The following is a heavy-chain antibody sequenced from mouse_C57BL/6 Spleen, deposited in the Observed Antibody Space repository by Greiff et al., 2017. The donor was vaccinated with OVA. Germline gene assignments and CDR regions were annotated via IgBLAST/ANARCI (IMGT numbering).Heavy chain of an antibody. CDR2: INPNNGGT. J-gene: IGHJ2*01. V-gene: IGHV1-22*01. Sequence: EVQLQQSGPELVKPGASVKMSCKASGYTFTDYNMHWVKQSHGKSLEWIGYINPNNGGTSYNQKFKGKATLTVTKSSSTAYMELRSLTSEDSAVYYCAREDYYGSSYGVDYWGQGTTLTVSS. CDR1: GYTFTDYN. CDR3: AREDYYGSSYGVDY. D-gene: IGHD1-1*01.